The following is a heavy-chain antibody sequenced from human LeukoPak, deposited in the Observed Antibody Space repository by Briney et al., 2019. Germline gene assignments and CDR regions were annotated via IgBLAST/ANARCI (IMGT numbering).Heavy chain of an antibody. V-gene: IGHV7-4-1*02. CDR3: ARDRSVVTAIGQADN. Sequence: GASVKVSCKASGYTFTGYYMHWVRQAPGQGLEWMGWINTNTGNPTYAQGFTGRFVFSLDTSGSTAYLQISSLKAEDTAVYYCARDRSVVTAIGQADNWGQGTLVTVSS. CDR2: INTNTGNP. J-gene: IGHJ4*02. D-gene: IGHD2-21*02. CDR1: GYTFTGYY.